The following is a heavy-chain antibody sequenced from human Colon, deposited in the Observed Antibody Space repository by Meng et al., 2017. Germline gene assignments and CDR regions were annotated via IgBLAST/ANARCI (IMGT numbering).Heavy chain of an antibody. D-gene: IGHD2-2*01. CDR3: VPAATRGWFDP. CDR1: GGSISSSSYY. Sequence: QLQLQESGPGLVKPSETLSLTCTVSGGSISSSSYYWGWIRQPPGKGLEWIGSIYYSGSTYYNPSFKSRVTISVDTSKNQFSLKLSSVTAADTAVYYCVPAATRGWFDPWGQGTLVTVSS. V-gene: IGHV4-39*01. CDR2: IYYSGST. J-gene: IGHJ5*02.